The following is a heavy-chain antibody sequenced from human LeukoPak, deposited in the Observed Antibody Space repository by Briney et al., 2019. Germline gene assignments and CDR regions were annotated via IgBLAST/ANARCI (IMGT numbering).Heavy chain of an antibody. Sequence: GASVKVSCKVSGYTLTELSMHWVRQAPLKGLEWMGGFDPEDGETIYAQKFQGRVTMTEDTSTDTAYMELSSLRSEDTAVYYCATGDYGDYAFDYWGQGTLVTVSS. CDR3: ATGDYGDYAFDY. V-gene: IGHV1-24*01. J-gene: IGHJ4*02. CDR1: GYTLTELS. CDR2: FDPEDGET. D-gene: IGHD4-17*01.